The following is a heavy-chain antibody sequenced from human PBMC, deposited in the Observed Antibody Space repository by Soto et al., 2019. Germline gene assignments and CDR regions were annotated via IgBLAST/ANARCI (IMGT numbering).Heavy chain of an antibody. Sequence: PGGSLRLCCAASGFTFSNYWMSWVRQAPGKGLEWVANIKKDGSEKYYVDSVKGRFTISRDSAKNSLYLQMNSLRAEDTAVYYCARALFVTVPFDYWGQGTLVTVSS. J-gene: IGHJ4*02. CDR2: IKKDGSEK. D-gene: IGHD4-17*01. V-gene: IGHV3-7*05. CDR1: GFTFSNYW. CDR3: ARALFVTVPFDY.